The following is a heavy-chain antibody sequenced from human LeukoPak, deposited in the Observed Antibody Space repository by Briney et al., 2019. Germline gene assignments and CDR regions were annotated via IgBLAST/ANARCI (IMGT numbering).Heavy chain of an antibody. D-gene: IGHD2-2*02. Sequence: GGSLRLSCAASGFTFSSYWMHWVRHAPGKGLVWVSRINSDGRSTTYADSVKGRFTITTDNAKNTLYLQMNSLRAEDTAVYYCARGIPAGIRNDADWFDPWGQGTLVTVSS. J-gene: IGHJ5*02. CDR2: INSDGRST. CDR3: ARGIPAGIRNDADWFDP. CDR1: GFTFSSYW. V-gene: IGHV3-74*01.